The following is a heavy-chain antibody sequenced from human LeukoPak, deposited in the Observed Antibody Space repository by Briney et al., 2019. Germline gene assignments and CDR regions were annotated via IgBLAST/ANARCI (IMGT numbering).Heavy chain of an antibody. V-gene: IGHV3-66*01. J-gene: IGHJ5*02. CDR1: GFTVSSNY. CDR2: IYSGGST. CDR3: ARGGDNMVQDWFDP. D-gene: IGHD3-10*01. Sequence: QSGGSLRLSCAASGFTVSSNYMSWVRQAPGKGLEWVSVIYSGGSTYYADSVKGRFTISRDNSKNTLYLQMNSLRAEDTAVYYCARGGDNMVQDWFDPWGQGTLVTVSS.